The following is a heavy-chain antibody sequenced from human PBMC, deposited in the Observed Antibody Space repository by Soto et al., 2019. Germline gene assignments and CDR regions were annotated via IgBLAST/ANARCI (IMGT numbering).Heavy chain of an antibody. J-gene: IGHJ4*02. CDR2: ISAYNGNT. CDR1: GYTFTSYG. V-gene: IGHV1-18*01. Sequence: QVQLVQSGAEVKKPGASVKVSCKASGYTFTSYGISWVRQAPGQGLEWMGWISAYNGNTNYAQKLQGRVTMTTDTSTRTADMDLRSLRSAATAVYYCASLGYCSSTSCYFAYCGQGTLVTVSS. CDR3: ASLGYCSSTSCYFAY. D-gene: IGHD2-2*01.